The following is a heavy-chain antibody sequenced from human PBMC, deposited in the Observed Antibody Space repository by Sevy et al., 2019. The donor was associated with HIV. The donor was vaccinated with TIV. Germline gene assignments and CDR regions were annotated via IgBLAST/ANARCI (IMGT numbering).Heavy chain of an antibody. CDR3: ARHHLYGGNFPPPYIN. D-gene: IGHD2-21*01. V-gene: IGHV5-51*01. Sequence: GESLKISCKGSGYSFTSYWIGWVRQMPGKGLEWMGIIYPGDSDTRCSPSFQGQVTISADKSISTAYLQWSSLKASDTAMYYCARHHLYGGNFPPPYINWGQGTLVTVSS. J-gene: IGHJ4*02. CDR1: GYSFTSYW. CDR2: IYPGDSDT.